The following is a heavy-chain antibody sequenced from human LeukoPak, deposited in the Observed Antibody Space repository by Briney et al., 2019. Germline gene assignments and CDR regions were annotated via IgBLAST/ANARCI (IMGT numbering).Heavy chain of an antibody. CDR1: GYTFTCYY. CDR3: ARDGSGSYYNPDQH. CDR2: INPNSGGT. J-gene: IGHJ1*01. Sequence: GASVKVSCKASGYTFTCYYMRWVRQAPGQGLEWMGRINPNSGGTNYAQKFQGRVTMTRDTSISTAYMELSRLRSDDAAVYYCARDGSGSYYNPDQHWGQGTLVTVSS. V-gene: IGHV1-2*06. D-gene: IGHD3-10*01.